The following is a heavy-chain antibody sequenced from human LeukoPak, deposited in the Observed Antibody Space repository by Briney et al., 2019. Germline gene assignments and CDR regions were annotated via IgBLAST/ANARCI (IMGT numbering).Heavy chain of an antibody. CDR3: ANKPSWIQQNTGDAFDI. V-gene: IGHV4-61*05. CDR2: IYYSGST. J-gene: IGHJ3*02. Sequence: SETLSLTCTVSGGSISSSSYYWSWIRQPPGKGLEWIGYIYYSGSTNYNPSLKSRVTISVDTSKNQFSLKLSSVTAADTAVYYCANKPSWIQQNTGDAFDIWGQGTMVTVSS. CDR1: GGSISSSSYY. D-gene: IGHD5-18*01.